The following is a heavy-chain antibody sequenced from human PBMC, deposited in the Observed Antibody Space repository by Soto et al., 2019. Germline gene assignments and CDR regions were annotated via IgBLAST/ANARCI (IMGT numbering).Heavy chain of an antibody. V-gene: IGHV1-8*01. Sequence: QVQLVQSGAEVKKPGASVKVSCKASGYTFTSYDINWVRQATGQGLEWMGWMNPNSGNTGYAQKFQVRVTMSRNTSISTAYMELSSLRSEDTAVYYCARVRGGSGGSCYSLVVAYWGQGTLVTVSS. CDR3: ARVRGGSGGSCYSLVVAY. CDR2: MNPNSGNT. CDR1: GYTFTSYD. J-gene: IGHJ4*02. D-gene: IGHD2-15*01.